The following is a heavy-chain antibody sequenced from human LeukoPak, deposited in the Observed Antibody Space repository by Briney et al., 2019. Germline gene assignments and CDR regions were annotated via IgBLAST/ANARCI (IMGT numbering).Heavy chain of an antibody. CDR2: IYYSGST. D-gene: IGHD3-22*01. V-gene: IGHV4-59*08. J-gene: IGHJ3*02. Sequence: SETLSLTCTVSGGSISSYYWSWIRQPPGKGLEWIGYIYYSGSTNYNPSLKSRVTISVDTSKNQFSLKLSSVTAADTAVYYCARGRRVLSTYYYDSSGYGNDAFDIWGQGTMVTVSS. CDR3: ARGRRVLSTYYYDSSGYGNDAFDI. CDR1: GGSISSYY.